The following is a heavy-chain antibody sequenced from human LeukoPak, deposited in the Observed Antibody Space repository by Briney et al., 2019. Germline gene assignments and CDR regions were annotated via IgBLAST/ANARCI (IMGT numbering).Heavy chain of an antibody. D-gene: IGHD3-10*01. CDR1: GFTFSSYG. CDR2: ISYDGSNK. V-gene: IGHV3-30*18. J-gene: IGHJ4*02. CDR3: AKSFLLITMVRGVIPYYFDY. Sequence: PGGSLRLSCAASGFTFSSYGMHWVRQAPGKGLEWVAVISYDGSNKYYADSVKGRFTISRDNSKNTLYLQMNSLRAEDTAVYYCAKSFLLITMVRGVIPYYFDYWGQGTLVTVSS.